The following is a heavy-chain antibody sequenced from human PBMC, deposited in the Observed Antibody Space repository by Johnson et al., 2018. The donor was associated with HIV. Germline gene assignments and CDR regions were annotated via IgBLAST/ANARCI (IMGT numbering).Heavy chain of an antibody. D-gene: IGHD6-13*01. CDR2: ISGSGGST. CDR1: GFTFSSYW. J-gene: IGHJ3*02. V-gene: IGHV3-23*04. Sequence: VQLVEPGGGLVQPGGSLRLSCAASGFTFSSYWMSWVSQAPGKGLEWVSAISGSGGSTYYADSVKGRFPSSRDNSKNTLYVQMNSLRAEDTAVYYCASLSSSLFGAFAIWGQGTMVTVSS. CDR3: ASLSSSLFGAFAI.